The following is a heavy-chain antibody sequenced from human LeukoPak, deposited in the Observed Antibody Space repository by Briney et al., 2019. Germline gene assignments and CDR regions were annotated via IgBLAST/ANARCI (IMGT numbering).Heavy chain of an antibody. CDR3: ARTGYYASGSSYYYGMDV. J-gene: IGHJ6*02. V-gene: IGHV4-59*08. D-gene: IGHD3-10*01. CDR2: ISDSGGT. CDR1: GGSTSTYY. Sequence: KPSETLSLTCTVSGGSTSTYYWSWIRQPPGKGLEWIADISDSGGTNYNPSLESRVTVSIDTSKNQFSLKVNSLTAADTAVYYCARTGYYASGSSYYYGMDVWGQGTTVTVSS.